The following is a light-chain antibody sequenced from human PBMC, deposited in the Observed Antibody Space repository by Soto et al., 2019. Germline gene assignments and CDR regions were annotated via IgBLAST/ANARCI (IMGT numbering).Light chain of an antibody. Sequence: DIQMTQSPSTLSASVGDRITITCRASQTVNNWLAWFQQKPGKAPKLLIYEASSLESGVPSRFSGSGSGTEFTLTISSLQPDAFATSYCQKYNTYRIVTFGPGTTVNNK. J-gene: IGKJ3*01. CDR3: QKYNTYRIVT. CDR2: EAS. CDR1: QTVNNW. V-gene: IGKV1-5*03.